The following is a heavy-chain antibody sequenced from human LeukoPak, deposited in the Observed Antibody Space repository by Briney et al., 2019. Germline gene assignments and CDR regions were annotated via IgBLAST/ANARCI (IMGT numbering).Heavy chain of an antibody. CDR2: INSDGSST. Sequence: PGGSLRLSCAASGFTFSSYWMHWVRQAPGKGLVWVSRINSDGSSTSYADSVKGRFTISRDNAKNTLYLQMNSLRAEDTAVYYCARDRGSGSLTNYFDYWGQGTLVTVSS. D-gene: IGHD3-10*01. CDR1: GFTFSSYW. J-gene: IGHJ4*02. V-gene: IGHV3-74*01. CDR3: ARDRGSGSLTNYFDY.